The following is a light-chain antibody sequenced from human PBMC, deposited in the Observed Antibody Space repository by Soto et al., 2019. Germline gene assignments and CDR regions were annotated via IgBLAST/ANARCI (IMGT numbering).Light chain of an antibody. CDR3: QSYDSSLSGYV. Sequence: QPVLTQPPSVSGAPGQRVTISCTGSSSNIGPTYDVHWYQQLPGTAPKLLIYANTNRPSGVPDRFSGSKSGTSASLAITGLQAEDEADYFCQSYDSSLSGYVFGTWTKLTVL. CDR2: ANT. V-gene: IGLV1-40*01. CDR1: SSNIGPTYD. J-gene: IGLJ1*01.